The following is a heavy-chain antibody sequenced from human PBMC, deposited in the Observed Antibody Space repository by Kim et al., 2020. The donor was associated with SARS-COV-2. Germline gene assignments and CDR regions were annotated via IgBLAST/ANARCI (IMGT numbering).Heavy chain of an antibody. J-gene: IGHJ4*02. CDR3: ASALQWLVPR. V-gene: IGHV3-23*01. CDR2: T. Sequence: TYSADSVEVRFTIARDNSNNTLYLQMNSRRAEDTAVYYCASALQWLVPRWGQGTLVTVSS. D-gene: IGHD6-19*01.